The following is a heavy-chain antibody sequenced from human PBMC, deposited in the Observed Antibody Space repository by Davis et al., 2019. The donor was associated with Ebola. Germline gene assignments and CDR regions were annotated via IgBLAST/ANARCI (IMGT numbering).Heavy chain of an antibody. D-gene: IGHD3/OR15-3a*01. CDR3: ARPQWTGNYMGAFDA. Sequence: PGGSLRLSCAASGFSFSSYSMNWVRQAPGKGLEWASFITSSSRYIFYADSVKGRFTISRDNARKSLYLQMNSLRAEDTAVYYCARPQWTGNYMGAFDAWGQGTLVTVSS. J-gene: IGHJ3*01. CDR1: GFSFSSYS. CDR2: ITSSSRYI. V-gene: IGHV3-21*01.